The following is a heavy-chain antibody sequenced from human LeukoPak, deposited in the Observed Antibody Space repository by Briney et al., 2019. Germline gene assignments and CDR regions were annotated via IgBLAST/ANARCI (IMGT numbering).Heavy chain of an antibody. CDR1: GFTFSRSG. CDR3: ARDPFSVADDGFDI. J-gene: IGHJ3*02. D-gene: IGHD6-13*01. CDR2: IKQDGSAK. V-gene: IGHV3-7*03. Sequence: GGSLRLSCATSGFTFSRSGMTWVRQAPGKGLEWVANIKQDGSAKYYVDSVKGRFSISRDNTKNSLNLEMNSLRAEDTAVYHCARDPFSVADDGFDIWGQGTMVTVSS.